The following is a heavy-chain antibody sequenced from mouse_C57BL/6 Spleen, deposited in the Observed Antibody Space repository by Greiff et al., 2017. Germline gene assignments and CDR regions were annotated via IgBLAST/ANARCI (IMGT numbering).Heavy chain of an antibody. CDR2: ISSGGSYT. D-gene: IGHD2-13*01. Sequence: EVQGVESGGDLVKPGGSLKLSCAASGFTFSSYGMSWVRQTPDKRLEWVATISSGGSYTYYPDSVKGRFTISRDNAKNTRYLQMSSMKSEDTAMYYCARGDCAGAMDYWGQGTSVTVSS. CDR1: GFTFSSYG. V-gene: IGHV5-6*01. J-gene: IGHJ4*01. CDR3: ARGDCAGAMDY.